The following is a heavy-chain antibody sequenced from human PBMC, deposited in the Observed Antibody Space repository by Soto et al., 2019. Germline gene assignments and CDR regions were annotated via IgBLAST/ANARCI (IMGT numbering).Heavy chain of an antibody. CDR2: IYYSGST. J-gene: IGHJ4*02. Sequence: AETLSLTCTVSVGSMSSSGYSWNWIRQHPGKGLEWIGSIYYSGSTYYNPSLKSRVTISVDTSKNQFSLKLSSVTAADTAVYYCASPSSPRDYHRGEHYFDYWGQGTLLTVSS. CDR3: ASPSSPRDYHRGEHYFDY. CDR1: VGSMSSSGYS. D-gene: IGHD1-26*01. V-gene: IGHV4-39*01.